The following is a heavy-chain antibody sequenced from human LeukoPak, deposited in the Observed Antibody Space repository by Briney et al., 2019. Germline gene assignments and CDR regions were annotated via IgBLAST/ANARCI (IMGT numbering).Heavy chain of an antibody. CDR3: AKEGDLYSYGPKGGP. CDR2: INKDGSVA. V-gene: IGHV3-7*03. Sequence: GGSLRLSCVGSGFMFSNYWMSWVRQAPGKGLEWVANINKDGSVAYSADSLKGRFTFSRDNSKNTLYLQMNSLRAEDTAVYYCAKEGDLYSYGPKGGPWGQGTLVTVSS. CDR1: GFMFSNYW. J-gene: IGHJ5*02. D-gene: IGHD5-18*01.